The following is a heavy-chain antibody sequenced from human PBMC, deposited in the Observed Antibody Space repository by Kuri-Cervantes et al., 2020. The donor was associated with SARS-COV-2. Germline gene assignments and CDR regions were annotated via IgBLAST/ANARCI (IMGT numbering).Heavy chain of an antibody. Sequence: ASVKVSCKASGYRFTDYGISWVRQAPGQGLEWMGWISTYNGNTNYAQKLQGRVTMTTDTSTTTAYMELRSLRSEDTAVYYCAADQNGWFDPWGQGTLVTVSS. CDR1: GYRFTDYG. J-gene: IGHJ5*02. V-gene: IGHV1-18*01. CDR3: AADQNGWFDP. CDR2: ISTYNGNT.